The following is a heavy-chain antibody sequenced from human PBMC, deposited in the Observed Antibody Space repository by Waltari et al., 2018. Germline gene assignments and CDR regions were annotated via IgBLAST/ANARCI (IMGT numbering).Heavy chain of an antibody. J-gene: IGHJ4*02. Sequence: QLQLQESGPGLVRPSGTLSLICAVSGDSMGSTACWSWVRQPPGKGLEWIGQVRCDGRTNYTPSFARRVIISLDTSTHHFALEVTSATAADTALYYCARDRGRGLYLDTWGQGILVTVAP. D-gene: IGHD2-15*01. V-gene: IGHV4-4*02. CDR3: ARDRGRGLYLDT. CDR1: GDSMGSTAC. CDR2: VRCDGRT.